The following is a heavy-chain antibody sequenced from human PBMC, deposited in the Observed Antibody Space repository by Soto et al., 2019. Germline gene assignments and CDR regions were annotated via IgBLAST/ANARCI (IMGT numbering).Heavy chain of an antibody. CDR2: IDWDDDK. Sequence: SGPALVNPTQTLTLTCTFSGFSLSTSGMRVSWIRQPPGKALEWLARIDWDDDKFYSTSLKTRLTISKDTSKNQVVLTMTNMDPVDTATYHCARIRYYYGSGSPWYFDYWGQGTLVTVSS. CDR3: ARIRYYYGSGSPWYFDY. V-gene: IGHV2-70*04. D-gene: IGHD3-10*01. J-gene: IGHJ4*02. CDR1: GFSLSTSGMR.